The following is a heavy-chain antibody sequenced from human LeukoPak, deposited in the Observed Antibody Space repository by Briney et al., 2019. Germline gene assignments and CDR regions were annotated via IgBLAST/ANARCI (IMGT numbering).Heavy chain of an antibody. D-gene: IGHD1-26*01. J-gene: IGHJ3*02. CDR1: GFTFSNYG. CDR3: ASHQGKWELRLAFDI. V-gene: IGHV3-33*01. Sequence: AGGSLRLSCAASGFTFSNYGMHWVRQAPGKGLEWVAGIWYDGGYKYYADSVKGRFTISRDNSKNTLYLQMNSLRAEDTAVYYCASHQGKWELRLAFDIWGQGTMVTVSS. CDR2: IWYDGGYK.